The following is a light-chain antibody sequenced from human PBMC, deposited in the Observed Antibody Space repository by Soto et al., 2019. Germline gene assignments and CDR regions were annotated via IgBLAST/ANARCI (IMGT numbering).Light chain of an antibody. CDR2: GAS. CDR1: QSVSNN. Sequence: EIVMTQSPATLSVSPGESATLSCRASQSVSNNLAWYQQKPGQAPRLLICGASARATGIPARFSGSGSGTEFTLTISSLQSEDFAVYYCQQYNNWPLTFGGGTKVEIK. CDR3: QQYNNWPLT. J-gene: IGKJ4*01. V-gene: IGKV3-15*01.